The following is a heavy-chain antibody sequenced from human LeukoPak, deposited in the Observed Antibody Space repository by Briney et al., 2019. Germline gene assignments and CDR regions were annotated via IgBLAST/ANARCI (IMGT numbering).Heavy chain of an antibody. D-gene: IGHD6-13*01. CDR2: IYYSGST. J-gene: IGHJ5*02. CDR1: GCSISSYY. V-gene: IGHV4-59*08. Sequence: PSETLSLTCTVSGCSISSYYWSWIRQPPGKGLEWIGYIYYSGSTNYNPSLKSRVTITVDTSKNQFSLKLSSVTAADTAVYYCAGHHSSSWSGGYWFDPWGQGPLVTVSS. CDR3: AGHHSSSWSGGYWFDP.